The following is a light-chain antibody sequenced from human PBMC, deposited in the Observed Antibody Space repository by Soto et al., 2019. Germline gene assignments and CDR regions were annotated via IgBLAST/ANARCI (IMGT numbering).Light chain of an antibody. J-gene: IGKJ5*01. Sequence: EIVLLQSPDTLPLSPGERVTLSCRASQIFRSNHLAWYQQKPGQAPRPLMFGASIRAAGIPDRFSGSGSGTDFTLTISRLEPEDVGVYYCQQYDTSPTTFGQGTRLDIK. CDR3: QQYDTSPTT. CDR2: GAS. CDR1: QIFRSNH. V-gene: IGKV3-20*01.